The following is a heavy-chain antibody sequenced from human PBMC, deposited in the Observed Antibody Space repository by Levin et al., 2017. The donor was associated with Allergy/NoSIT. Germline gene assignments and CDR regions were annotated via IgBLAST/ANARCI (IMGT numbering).Heavy chain of an antibody. CDR2: TYYTSKWEN. D-gene: IGHD2-8*01. Sequence: SQTLSLTCAISGDSVSSNRAAWNWIRQSPSRGLEWLGRTYYTSKWENDYAVSVKSRITINPDTSKNQFSLHLNSVTPEDTAVYYCAREEGYGINGVCSRGWEAWGQGTLVTVSS. CDR1: GDSVSSNRAA. J-gene: IGHJ5*02. CDR3: AREEGYGINGVCSRGWEA. V-gene: IGHV6-1*01.